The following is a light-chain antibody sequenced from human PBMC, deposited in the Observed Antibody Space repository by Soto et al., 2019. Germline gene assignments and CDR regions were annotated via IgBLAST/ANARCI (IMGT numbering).Light chain of an antibody. J-gene: IGLJ3*02. CDR3: TSYAGSNFPVM. CDR2: DVT. Sequence: QSALTQPPSASGSPGQSVTISCTGASSDIGSYNFVSWYQQHPDKAPKLLINDVTQRPSGVPDRFSGSKSGNTASLTVSGLLAEDEADYYCTSYAGSNFPVMFGGGTKVTVL. V-gene: IGLV2-8*01. CDR1: SSDIGSYNF.